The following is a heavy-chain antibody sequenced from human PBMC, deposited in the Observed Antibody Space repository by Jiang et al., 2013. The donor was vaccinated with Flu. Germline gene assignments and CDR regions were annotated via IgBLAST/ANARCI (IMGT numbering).Heavy chain of an antibody. CDR1: GYSFTDYW. CDR3: ARGNYYDSSGYYGLGAFDI. V-gene: IGHV5-51*01. D-gene: IGHD3-22*01. J-gene: IGHJ3*02. CDR2: IYPGDSDT. Sequence: KGSGYSFTDYWIGWVRQMPGKGLEWMGIIYPGDSDTRYSPSFQGQVTISADKSISTAYLQWSSLKASDTAMYYCARGNYYDSSGYYGLGAFDIWGQGTMVTVSS.